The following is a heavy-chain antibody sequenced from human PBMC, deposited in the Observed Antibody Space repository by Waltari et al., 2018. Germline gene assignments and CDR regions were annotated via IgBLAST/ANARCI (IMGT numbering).Heavy chain of an antibody. Sequence: QVQLVQSGAEVKKPGSSVKVSCKASGGTFSNYAISWVRQAPGQGREWMGRFIPILGIANYAQKFQCRVTITADKSTTTVSMELSSLRSDDTAIYYCARDVLSGDISRGRPFDHWGQGTLVTVSS. CDR3: ARDVLSGDISRGRPFDH. V-gene: IGHV1-69*04. J-gene: IGHJ4*02. CDR2: FIPILGIA. CDR1: GGTFSNYA. D-gene: IGHD2-21*01.